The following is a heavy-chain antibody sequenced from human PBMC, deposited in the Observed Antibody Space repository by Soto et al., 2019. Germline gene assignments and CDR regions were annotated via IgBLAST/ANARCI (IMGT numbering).Heavy chain of an antibody. D-gene: IGHD2-21*01. CDR1: GFTFSSYA. V-gene: IGHV3-23*01. Sequence: GGSLRLSCAASGFTFSSYAMHWVRQAPGKGLECVSGVTGSGGQIHYADSVKGRFTISKDNSKNTLYLQMSSLREEDTALYYCAKDAVYKDGLWLMDSWGQGTPVTVSS. CDR2: VTGSGGQI. J-gene: IGHJ5*02. CDR3: AKDAVYKDGLWLMDS.